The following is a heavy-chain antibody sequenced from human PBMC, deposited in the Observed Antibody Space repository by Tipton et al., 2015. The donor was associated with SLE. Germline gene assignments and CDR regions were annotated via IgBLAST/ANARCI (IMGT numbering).Heavy chain of an antibody. CDR3: ARGTYYYVICGSPFDD. J-gene: IGHJ4*02. Sequence: TLSLTCTVSGGSVSSSYYYWSWVRQPPGKGLEWIGYIFYSGSTNYNPSLKSRFTISVDTSKNQFSLKLNSVTAADTAVYYCARGTYYYVICGSPFDDWGQGTLVSVSS. V-gene: IGHV4-61*01. D-gene: IGHD3-22*01. CDR2: IFYSGST. CDR1: GGSVSSSYYY.